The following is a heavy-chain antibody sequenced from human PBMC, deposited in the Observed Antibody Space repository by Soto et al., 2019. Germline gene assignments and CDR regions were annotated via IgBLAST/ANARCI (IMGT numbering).Heavy chain of an antibody. D-gene: IGHD1-7*01. V-gene: IGHV1-2*02. J-gene: IGHJ6*02. CDR2: INPNSGGT. CDR3: ARKLELRGSYYYYYDMDV. CDR1: GYTFTDYY. Sequence: ASVKVSCKASGYTFTDYYMHWVRQAPGQGLEWMGWINPNSGGTNYAQKFQGGVTMTRDTSISTAYMELSRLRSDDTAVYYCARKLELRGSYYYYYDMDVWGQGTTVTVSS.